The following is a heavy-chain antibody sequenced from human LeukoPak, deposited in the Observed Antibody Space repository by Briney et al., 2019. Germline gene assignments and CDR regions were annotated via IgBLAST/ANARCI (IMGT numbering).Heavy chain of an antibody. V-gene: IGHV1-2*02. J-gene: IGHJ4*02. CDR2: INPNSGGT. CDR1: GYTFTGYY. D-gene: IGHD5-12*01. Sequence: ASVKVSCKASGYTFTGYYMHWVRQAPGRGREGMGWINPNSGGTNYAQKFQGRVTMTRDTSISTAYMELSRLRSDDTAVYYCATRVGDGSGDVVATHWGQGTLVTVSS. CDR3: ATRVGDGSGDVVATH.